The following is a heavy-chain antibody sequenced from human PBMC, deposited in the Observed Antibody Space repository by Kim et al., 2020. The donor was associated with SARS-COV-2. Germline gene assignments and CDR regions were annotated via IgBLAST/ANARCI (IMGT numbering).Heavy chain of an antibody. J-gene: IGHJ4*02. V-gene: IGHV4-34*01. Sequence: YNPALKSRVTISVDTSKNQFSLKLSSVTAADTAVYYCARRGYSSRRGWVDRGQGTLVTVSS. CDR3: ARRGYSSRRGWVD. D-gene: IGHD6-13*01.